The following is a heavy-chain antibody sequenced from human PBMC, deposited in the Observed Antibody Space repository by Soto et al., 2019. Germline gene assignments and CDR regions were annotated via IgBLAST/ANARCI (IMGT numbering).Heavy chain of an antibody. V-gene: IGHV4-4*02. Sequence: QVQLQEWGPGLVKPSGTLSITCAVSGGSISSSNWWSWVRQPPGKGLEWIGEIYHSGTTNYNSSLKSRVTISVDKSQNQFSLRLSSVTAADTAVYYCARRSGYTSDFWGQGTLVTVSS. CDR3: ARRSGYTSDF. D-gene: IGHD5-12*01. CDR2: IYHSGTT. J-gene: IGHJ4*02. CDR1: GGSISSSNW.